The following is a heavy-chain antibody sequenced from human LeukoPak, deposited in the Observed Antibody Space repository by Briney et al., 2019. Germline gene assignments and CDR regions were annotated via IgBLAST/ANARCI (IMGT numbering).Heavy chain of an antibody. CDR3: ARDQYGPEMSFWIHHWYFDL. CDR1: GYTFTSYG. Sequence: ASVKVSCKASGYTFTSYGISWVRQAPGQGLEWMGWISAYNGNTNYAQKLQGRVTMTTDTSTSTAYMELRSLRSDDTAVYYCARDQYGPEMSFWIHHWYFDLWGRGTLVTVSS. J-gene: IGHJ2*01. D-gene: IGHD3-3*01. V-gene: IGHV1-18*01. CDR2: ISAYNGNT.